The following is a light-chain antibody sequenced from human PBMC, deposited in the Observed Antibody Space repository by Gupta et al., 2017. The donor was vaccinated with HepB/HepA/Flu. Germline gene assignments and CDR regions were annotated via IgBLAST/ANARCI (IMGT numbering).Light chain of an antibody. CDR1: KSISSY. CDR3: QQSYSTPKT. CDR2: SAS. Sequence: DIQMTQSPSSLSASVGDRVTITCRASKSISSYLNWYQQKPGKAPKLLIYSASSLQSGVPSRFSGSGSGTEFTLTISSLQAEDFGTYYCQQSYSTPKTFGQGTKVEIK. V-gene: IGKV1-39*01. J-gene: IGKJ1*01.